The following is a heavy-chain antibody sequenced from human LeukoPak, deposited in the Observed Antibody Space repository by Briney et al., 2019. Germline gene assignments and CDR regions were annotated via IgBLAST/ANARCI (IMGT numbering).Heavy chain of an antibody. J-gene: IGHJ4*02. D-gene: IGHD3-3*01. V-gene: IGHV4-61*02. Sequence: SETLSLXCTVSGGSISSGSYYWIWIRQPAGKGLEWIGRIYTSGSTNYNPSLKSRVTISVDTSKNQFSLKLSSVTAADTAVYYCARATTIFGVVTDNFDYWGQGTLVTVSS. CDR2: IYTSGST. CDR3: ARATTIFGVVTDNFDY. CDR1: GGSISSGSYY.